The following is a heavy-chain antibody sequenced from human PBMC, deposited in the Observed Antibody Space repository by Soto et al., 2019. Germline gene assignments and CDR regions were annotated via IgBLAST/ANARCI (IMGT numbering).Heavy chain of an antibody. V-gene: IGHV4-59*01. J-gene: IGHJ5*02. CDR1: GGSISSYY. CDR3: ARGHRSGWHELDP. D-gene: IGHD6-19*01. Sequence: PSETLSLTCTVSGGSISSYYWSWIRQPPGKGLEWIGYIYYSGSTNYNPSLKSRVAISVDTSKNQFSLKLSSVTAADTAVYYCARGHRSGWHELDPWGQGTLVTVSS. CDR2: IYYSGST.